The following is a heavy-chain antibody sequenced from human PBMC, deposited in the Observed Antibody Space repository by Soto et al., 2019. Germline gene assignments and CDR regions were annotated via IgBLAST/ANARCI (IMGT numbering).Heavy chain of an antibody. J-gene: IGHJ6*02. CDR3: ARDQAAGSILGMDV. CDR2: ISSTSSYI. D-gene: IGHD6-25*01. V-gene: IGHV3-21*01. Sequence: DVQLVESGGGLVKPGGSLRLSCAASGFRFSSYSMNWVRQAPGKGLEWVSSISSTSSYIYYADSVKGRFTISRDNAKNALYLQMNSLRAEDSSVYYCARDQAAGSILGMDVWGQGTTVTVSS. CDR1: GFRFSSYS.